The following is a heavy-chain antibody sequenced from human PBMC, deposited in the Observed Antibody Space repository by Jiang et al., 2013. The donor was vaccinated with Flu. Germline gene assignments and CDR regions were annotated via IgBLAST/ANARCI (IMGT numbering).Heavy chain of an antibody. J-gene: IGHJ3*02. V-gene: IGHV3-23*01. CDR2: VSGGGGTT. Sequence: VQLLESGGGLVQPGGSLRLSCAASGFTLSSYGMSWVRQAPGKGLEWVSAVSGGGGTTYYADSVKGRFTISRDNSKNTLYLQMNSLRAEDTAIYYCAKFYYDSSGYYGRDAFDIWAKGQWSPSL. CDR3: AKFYYDSSGYYGRDAFDI. CDR1: GFTLSSYG. D-gene: IGHD3-22*01.